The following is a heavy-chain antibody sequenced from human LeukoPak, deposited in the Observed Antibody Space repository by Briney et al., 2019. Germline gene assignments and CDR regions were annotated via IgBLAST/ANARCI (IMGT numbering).Heavy chain of an antibody. D-gene: IGHD3-22*01. Sequence: ASVKVSCKASGYTFTSYYMRWVRQAPGQGLEWMGIIYPSGGSTSYAQKFQGRVTMTRDTSTSTVYMELSSLRSEDTAVYYCARGHYYYDSSGYYYFDYWGQGTLVTVSS. J-gene: IGHJ4*02. CDR2: IYPSGGST. V-gene: IGHV1-46*01. CDR1: GYTFTSYY. CDR3: ARGHYYYDSSGYYYFDY.